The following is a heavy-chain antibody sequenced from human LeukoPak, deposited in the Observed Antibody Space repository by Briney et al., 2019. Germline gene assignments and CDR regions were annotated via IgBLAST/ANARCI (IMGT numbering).Heavy chain of an antibody. CDR3: ARAGSTVVPGWFDP. CDR1: GGSISSYY. J-gene: IGHJ5*02. D-gene: IGHD4-23*01. V-gene: IGHV4-59*01. CDR2: IYYSGST. Sequence: KPSGTLSLTCTVSGGSISSYYWSWIRQPPGKGLEWIGYIYYSGSTNYNPSLKSRVTISVDTSKNQFSLKLSSVTAADTAVYYCARAGSTVVPGWFDPWGQGTLVTVSS.